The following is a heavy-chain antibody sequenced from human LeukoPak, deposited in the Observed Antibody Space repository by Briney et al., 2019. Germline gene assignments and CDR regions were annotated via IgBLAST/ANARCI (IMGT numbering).Heavy chain of an antibody. CDR1: GLTFSSFS. Sequence: GGSLILSCAASGLTFSSFSFNWVRQGPGKGLEWVSSINTVASYIYYADSVKGRFTISRDNAKNSLYLQMNSLRAEDTGVYYCARLRSNSDKSGFYYYYDYWGQGTLVTVSS. V-gene: IGHV3-21*06. J-gene: IGHJ4*02. CDR3: ARLRSNSDKSGFYYYYDY. CDR2: INTVASYI. D-gene: IGHD3-22*01.